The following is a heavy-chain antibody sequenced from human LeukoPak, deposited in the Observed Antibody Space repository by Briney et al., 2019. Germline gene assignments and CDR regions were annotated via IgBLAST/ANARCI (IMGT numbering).Heavy chain of an antibody. D-gene: IGHD2-15*01. CDR3: ASKGRYCSGGSCYGPWGYYFDY. V-gene: IGHV3-48*03. CDR1: GFSFSSIE. Sequence: GGSLRLSCPAHGFSFSSIEMNWVRQAPGKGLEWVSYISSSGSTIYYADSVKGRFTISRDNAKNSLYLQMNSLRAEDTAVYYCASKGRYCSGGSCYGPWGYYFDYWGQGTLVTVSS. J-gene: IGHJ4*02. CDR2: ISSSGSTI.